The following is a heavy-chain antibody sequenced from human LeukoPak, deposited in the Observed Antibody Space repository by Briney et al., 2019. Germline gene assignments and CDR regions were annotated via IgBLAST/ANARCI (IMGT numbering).Heavy chain of an antibody. D-gene: IGHD3-3*01. CDR2: IYHSGST. Sequence: MPSGTLSLTCAVSGGSISSSNWWSWVRQPPGKGLEWIGEIYHSGSTNYNPSHKSRVTISVDTSKNQFSLKLSSVTAADTAVYYCARLSGFWRPFDYWGQGTLVTVSS. J-gene: IGHJ4*02. V-gene: IGHV4-4*02. CDR3: ARLSGFWRPFDY. CDR1: GGSISSSNW.